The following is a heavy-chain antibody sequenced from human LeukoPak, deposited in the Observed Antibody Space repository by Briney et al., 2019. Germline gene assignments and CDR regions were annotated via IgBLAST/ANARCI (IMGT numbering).Heavy chain of an antibody. Sequence: PSETLSLTCAVSAYSISSGYYWGWIRQPPGKGLEWIGSFYHSGSTYYNPSLKSRVTISVDTSKNQFSLKLSSVTAADTAVYYCARHDFYSNYPHNWFDPWGQGTLVTVPS. V-gene: IGHV4-38-2*01. J-gene: IGHJ5*02. CDR1: AYSISSGYY. D-gene: IGHD4-11*01. CDR2: FYHSGST. CDR3: ARHDFYSNYPHNWFDP.